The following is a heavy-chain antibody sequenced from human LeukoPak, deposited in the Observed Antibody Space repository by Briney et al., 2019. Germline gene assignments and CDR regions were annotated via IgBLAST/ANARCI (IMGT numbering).Heavy chain of an antibody. V-gene: IGHV1-69*05. CDR3: ARDRDFWSGYHSENWFDP. Sequence: SVKVSCKASGGTFSSYAISWVRQAPGQGLEWMGRTIPIFGTANYAQKFQGRVTITTDESTSTAYMELSSLRSEDTAVYYCARDRDFWSGYHSENWFDPWGQGTLVTVSS. D-gene: IGHD3-3*01. CDR1: GGTFSSYA. CDR2: TIPIFGTA. J-gene: IGHJ5*02.